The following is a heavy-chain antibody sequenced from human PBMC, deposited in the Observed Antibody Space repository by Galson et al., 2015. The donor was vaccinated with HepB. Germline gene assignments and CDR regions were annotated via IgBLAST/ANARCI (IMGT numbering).Heavy chain of an antibody. V-gene: IGHV3-30-3*01. CDR3: ARAGLPVVPAASIDY. Sequence: SLRLSCAASGFTFSSYAMHWVRQAPGKGLEWVAVISYDGSNKYYADSVKGRFTISRDNSKNTLYLQMNSLRAEDTAVYYCARAGLPVVPAASIDYWGQGTLVTVSS. J-gene: IGHJ4*02. CDR1: GFTFSSYA. D-gene: IGHD2-2*01. CDR2: ISYDGSNK.